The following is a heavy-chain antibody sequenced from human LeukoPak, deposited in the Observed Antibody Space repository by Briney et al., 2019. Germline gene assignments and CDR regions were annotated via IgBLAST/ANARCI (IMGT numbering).Heavy chain of an antibody. V-gene: IGHV3-21*01. CDR3: ARAGSVGGYSYGPDY. Sequence: GGSLRLSCAASGFTFSSYSMNWVRQAPGKGLEWVSSISSSSSYIYYADSVKGRFTISRDNAKNSLYLQMNSLRAEDTAVYYCARAGSVGGYSYGPDYWGQGTLVTVSS. J-gene: IGHJ4*02. CDR2: ISSSSSYI. CDR1: GFTFSSYS. D-gene: IGHD5-18*01.